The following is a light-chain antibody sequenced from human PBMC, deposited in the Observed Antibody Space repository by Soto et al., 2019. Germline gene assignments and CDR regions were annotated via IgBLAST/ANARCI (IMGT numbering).Light chain of an antibody. CDR2: DVS. CDR1: SSDVGGYNY. CDR3: SSYTSSSTPVV. Sequence: QSALTQPASASGSPGQSITISCTGTSSDVGGYNYVSWYQQHPGKAPKLMIYDVSNRPSGVSNRLSGSKSGNTASLTISGLQAEDEADYYRSSYTSSSTPVVFGGGTKLNVL. V-gene: IGLV2-14*01. J-gene: IGLJ2*01.